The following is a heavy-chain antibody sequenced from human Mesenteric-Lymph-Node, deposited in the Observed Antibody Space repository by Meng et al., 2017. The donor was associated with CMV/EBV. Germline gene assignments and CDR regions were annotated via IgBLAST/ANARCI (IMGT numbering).Heavy chain of an antibody. CDR2: IYYSGST. D-gene: IGHD3-22*01. J-gene: IGHJ6*02. V-gene: IGHV4-59*01. CDR3: ARGYDSSGYSRGRYYGMDV. CDR1: GGSISSYY. Sequence: ESLKISCTVSGGSISSYYWSWIRQPPGKGLEWIGYIYYSGSTNYNPSLKSRVTISVDTSKNQSSLKLTSVTAADTAMYYCARGYDSSGYSRGRYYGMDVWGQGTTVTVSS.